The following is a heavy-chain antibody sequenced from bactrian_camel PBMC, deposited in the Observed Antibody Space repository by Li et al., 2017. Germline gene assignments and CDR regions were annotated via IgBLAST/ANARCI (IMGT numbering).Heavy chain of an antibody. Sequence: VQLVESGGGSVQAGGSLRLSCAVSGYKYASFCMAWFRQAPGKERVGVASVDYGGSVKYADSVKGRFTISKDNAENTLYLQMNSLKPEDTAMYYCAAARDDCYSGSRNYWGQGTQVTVS. D-gene: IGHD3*01. CDR2: VDYGGSV. J-gene: IGHJ4*01. CDR1: GYKYASFC. V-gene: IGHV3S19*01. CDR3: AAARDDCYSGSRNY.